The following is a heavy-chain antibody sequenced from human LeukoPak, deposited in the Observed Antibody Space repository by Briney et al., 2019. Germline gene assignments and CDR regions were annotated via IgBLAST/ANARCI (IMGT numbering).Heavy chain of an antibody. Sequence: SETLSLTCTVSGGSISSYYWSWIRQPPGKGLEWIGYIYYSGSTNYNPSLKSRVTISVDTSKNQFSLKLSSVTAADTAVYYCAREGKRGYSYGLFAWFDPWGQGTLVTVSS. J-gene: IGHJ5*02. D-gene: IGHD5-18*01. V-gene: IGHV4-59*01. CDR3: AREGKRGYSYGLFAWFDP. CDR2: IYYSGST. CDR1: GGSISSYY.